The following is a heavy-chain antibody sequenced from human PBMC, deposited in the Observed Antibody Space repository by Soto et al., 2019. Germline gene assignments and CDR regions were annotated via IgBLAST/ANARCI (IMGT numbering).Heavy chain of an antibody. CDR1: GGSISSYY. CDR2: IYYSGST. D-gene: IGHD6-6*01. V-gene: IGHV4-59*01. Sequence: SETLSLTCTVSGGSISSYYWSWIRQPPGKGLEWIGYIYYSGSTNYNPSLKSRVTISVDTSKNQFSLKLSSVTAADTAVYYCARVLIAARGERWFDPWGQGTLVTVSS. J-gene: IGHJ5*02. CDR3: ARVLIAARGERWFDP.